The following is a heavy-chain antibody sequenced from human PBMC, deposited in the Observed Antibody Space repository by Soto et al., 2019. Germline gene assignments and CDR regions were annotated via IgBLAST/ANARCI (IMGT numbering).Heavy chain of an antibody. D-gene: IGHD3-22*01. V-gene: IGHV1-24*01. Sequence: ASVKVSCKVSGYTLTELSMHWVRQAPGKGREWMGGFDPEDGETIYAQKFQGRVTMTEDTSTDTAYMELSSLRSEDTAVYYCATDRAYYDISGYPPGFDPWGQGXLVTVYS. CDR2: FDPEDGET. CDR3: ATDRAYYDISGYPPGFDP. J-gene: IGHJ5*02. CDR1: GYTLTELS.